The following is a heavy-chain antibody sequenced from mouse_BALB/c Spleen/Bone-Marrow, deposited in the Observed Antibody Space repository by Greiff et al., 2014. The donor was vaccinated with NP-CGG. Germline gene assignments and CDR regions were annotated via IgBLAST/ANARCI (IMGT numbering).Heavy chain of an antibody. V-gene: IGHV1-80*01. CDR2: IYPGDGDT. Sequence: VQLQQSGVELVRPGSSVKISCKASGYTFSNYWMNWMKQRPGQGLEWIGQIYPGDGDTNYIGKFTGKATLTADKSSSTAYMQLSSLTSEDSAVYFCASRGDYSYAMDYWGQGTSVTVSS. CDR3: ASRGDYSYAMDY. D-gene: IGHD1-1*01. J-gene: IGHJ4*01. CDR1: GYTFSNYW.